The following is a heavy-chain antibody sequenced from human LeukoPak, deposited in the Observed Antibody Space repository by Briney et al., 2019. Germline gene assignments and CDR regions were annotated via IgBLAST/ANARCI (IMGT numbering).Heavy chain of an antibody. D-gene: IGHD3-10*01. CDR3: AKRDTYGSGSSPFDY. J-gene: IGHJ4*02. V-gene: IGHV3-23*01. Sequence: GGSLRLSCAASGFTFRSYDMSWVRQAPGKGLEWVSGITGSGGTTYYADSVKGRFTISRDNSKNTLYLQMNSLRAEDTAVYYCAKRDTYGSGSSPFDYWGQGTPVTVSS. CDR2: ITGSGGTT. CDR1: GFTFRSYD.